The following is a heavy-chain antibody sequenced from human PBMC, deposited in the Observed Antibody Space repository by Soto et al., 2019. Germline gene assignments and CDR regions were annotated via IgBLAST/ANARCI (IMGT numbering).Heavy chain of an antibody. V-gene: IGHV3-30*18. CDR1: GFTFSSYG. CDR2: ISYDGSNK. CDR3: AKTPVERSGWIYYFDY. J-gene: IGHJ4*02. D-gene: IGHD6-19*01. Sequence: QVQLVESGGGVVQPGRSLRLSCAASGFTFSSYGMHWVRQAPGKGLEWVAVISYDGSNKYYADSVKGRFTISRDNSKNTLYLKMNSLRAEDTAVYYCAKTPVERSGWIYYFDYWGQGTLVTVSS.